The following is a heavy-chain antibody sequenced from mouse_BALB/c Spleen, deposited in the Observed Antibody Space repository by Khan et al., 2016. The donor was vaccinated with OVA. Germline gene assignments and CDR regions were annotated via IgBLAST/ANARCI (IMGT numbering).Heavy chain of an antibody. CDR2: ISSDSNTI. V-gene: IGHV5-17*02. J-gene: IGHJ2*01. D-gene: IGHD2-3*01. CDR1: GFTFSGFG. Sequence: EVELVESGGGLVQTGGSRKLSCEASGFTFSGFGMHWVRQAPEKGLEWVANISSDSNTIYYADTVKGRFTISRDNPKNTMFQQMKSLRYVERAMCSFARPGYYYFNSWLPGSTLSVSS. CDR3: ARPGYYYFNS.